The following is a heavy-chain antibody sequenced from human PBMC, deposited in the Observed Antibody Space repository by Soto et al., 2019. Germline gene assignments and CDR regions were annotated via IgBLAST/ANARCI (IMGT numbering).Heavy chain of an antibody. Sequence: SGPTLVNPTQTLTLTCTFSGFSLSTSGVGVGWIRQPPGKALEWLALIYWNDDKRYSPSLKSRLTITKDTSKNQVVLTMTNMDPVDTATYYCAHRRSCSGGSCYRYYYFDYWGQGTLVTVSS. D-gene: IGHD2-15*01. V-gene: IGHV2-5*01. CDR3: AHRRSCSGGSCYRYYYFDY. J-gene: IGHJ4*02. CDR2: IYWNDDK. CDR1: GFSLSTSGVG.